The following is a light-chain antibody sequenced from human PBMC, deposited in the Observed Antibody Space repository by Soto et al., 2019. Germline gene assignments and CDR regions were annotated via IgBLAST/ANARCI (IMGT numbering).Light chain of an antibody. CDR3: QQYYSTPRT. Sequence: DIVMTQSPDSLAVSLGERATINCKSSQSVLYSSNNKNYLAWYQQKPGQPPKLLIYWASTRESGVPDRFSGSGSGTDFTLPIRILQAEDVAVYSCQQYYSTPRTFGQGTKVEIK. V-gene: IGKV4-1*01. J-gene: IGKJ1*01. CDR1: QSVLYSSNNKNY. CDR2: WAS.